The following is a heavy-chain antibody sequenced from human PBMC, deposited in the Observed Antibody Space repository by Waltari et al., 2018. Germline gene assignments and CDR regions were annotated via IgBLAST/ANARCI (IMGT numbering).Heavy chain of an antibody. Sequence: QAPLVHSGAEVKRHAASVDVSRKDPGYTLASTGTRSWRQAPGQWLEWMGWISAYNGNTNYAEKPQGRVTMTTDTSTSRAYMELRSLRSDDTAVYYCARDGPYVGDAFDIWGQGTMVTVSS. J-gene: IGHJ3*02. CDR1: GYTLASTG. CDR3: ARDGPYVGDAFDI. V-gene: IGHV1-18*01. CDR2: ISAYNGNT. D-gene: IGHD1-26*01.